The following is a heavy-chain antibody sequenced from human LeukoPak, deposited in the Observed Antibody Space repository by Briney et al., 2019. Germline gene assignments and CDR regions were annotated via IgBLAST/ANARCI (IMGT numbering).Heavy chain of an antibody. CDR3: ATFSDYGDYHFAY. J-gene: IGHJ4*02. V-gene: IGHV1-24*01. D-gene: IGHD4-17*01. CDR2: FDPEDGET. CDR1: GYTLTELS. Sequence: ASVKVSCKVSGYTLTELSMHWVRQALGKGLEWMGGFDPEDGETIYAQKFQGRVTMTEDTSTDTAYMELSSLKSEDTAVYYCATFSDYGDYHFAYWGQGTLVTVSS.